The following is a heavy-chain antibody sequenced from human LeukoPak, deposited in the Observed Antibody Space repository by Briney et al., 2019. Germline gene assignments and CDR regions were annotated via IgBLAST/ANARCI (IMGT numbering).Heavy chain of an antibody. V-gene: IGHV3-21*01. CDR2: IGSSSSYI. D-gene: IGHD6-19*01. CDR1: GFTFSSYS. CDR3: ARDFRIAVAGEDY. J-gene: IGHJ4*02. Sequence: GGSLRLSCAASGFTFSSYSMNWVRQAPGKGLEWVSSIGSSSSYIYYADSVKGRFTISRDNAKNSLYLQMNSLRAEDTAVYYCARDFRIAVAGEDYWGQGTLVTVSS.